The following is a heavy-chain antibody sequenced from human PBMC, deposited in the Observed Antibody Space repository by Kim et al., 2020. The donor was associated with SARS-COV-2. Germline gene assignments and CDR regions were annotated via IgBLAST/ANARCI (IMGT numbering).Heavy chain of an antibody. D-gene: IGHD3-10*01. J-gene: IGHJ6*02. V-gene: IGHV5-51*01. CDR1: GYSFTSYW. Sequence: GESLKISCKGSGYSFTSYWIGWVRQMPGKGLEWMGIIYPGDSDTRYSPSFQGQVTISADKSISTAYLQWSSLKASDTAMYYCARGYGSRYYYYGMDVWGQGTTVTVSS. CDR3: ARGYGSRYYYYGMDV. CDR2: IYPGDSDT.